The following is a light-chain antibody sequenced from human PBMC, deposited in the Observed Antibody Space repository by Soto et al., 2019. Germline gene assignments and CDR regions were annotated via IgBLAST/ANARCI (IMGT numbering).Light chain of an antibody. Sequence: IQMTHSPSTLSASVVDRVTSTCRASQSISSWLAWYQQKPGKAPKLLIYDASSLESGVPSRFSGSGSGTDFTLTISSLQPEDFATYYCQKANSFPWKCGQGTKGDIK. CDR1: QSISSW. CDR2: DAS. CDR3: QKANSFPWK. J-gene: IGKJ1*01. V-gene: IGKV1-5*01.